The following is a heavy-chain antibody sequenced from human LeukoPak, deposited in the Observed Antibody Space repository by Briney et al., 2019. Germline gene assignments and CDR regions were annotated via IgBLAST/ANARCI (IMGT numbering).Heavy chain of an antibody. CDR2: ISAYNGNT. D-gene: IGHD2-2*01. CDR3: AREGYCSSTSCSDY. V-gene: IGHV1-18*01. Sequence: ASVKVSCKASGGTFSSYAISWVRQAPGQGLEWMGWISAYNGNTNYAQKLQGRVTMTTDTSTSTAYMELRSLRSDDTAVYYCAREGYCSSTSCSDYWGQGTLVTVSS. J-gene: IGHJ4*02. CDR1: GGTFSSYA.